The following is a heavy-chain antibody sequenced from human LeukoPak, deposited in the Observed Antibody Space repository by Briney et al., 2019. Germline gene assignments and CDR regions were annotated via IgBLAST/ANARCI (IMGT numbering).Heavy chain of an antibody. J-gene: IGHJ4*02. CDR3: ARDEGSGNYYYYFDY. CDR1: GGTFSSYA. Sequence: GSSVKVSCKASGGTFSSYAISWVRQAPGQGLEWMGGIIPIFGTANYAQKFQGRVTITADESTSRAYMELSSLRSEDTAVYYCARDEGSGNYYYYFDYWGQGTLVTVSS. V-gene: IGHV1-69*01. CDR2: IIPIFGTA. D-gene: IGHD1-26*01.